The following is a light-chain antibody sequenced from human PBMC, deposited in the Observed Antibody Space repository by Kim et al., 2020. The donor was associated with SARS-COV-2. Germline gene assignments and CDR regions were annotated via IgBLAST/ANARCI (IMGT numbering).Light chain of an antibody. J-gene: IGKJ4*01. CDR1: QGVSTW. CDR3: QQYNI. V-gene: IGKV1-5*03. CDR2: KTS. Sequence: DFPVTQSPSTLSASVGDRVTITCRASQGVSTWMAWFQHRPGKAPRLLIYKTSNLQSGVPLRFSGSRSGTEFTLTISSLQPDDSAAYFCQQYNIFGGGTKVDIK.